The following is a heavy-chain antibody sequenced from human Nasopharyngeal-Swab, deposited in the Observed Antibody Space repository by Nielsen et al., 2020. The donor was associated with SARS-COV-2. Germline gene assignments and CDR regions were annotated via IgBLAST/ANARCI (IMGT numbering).Heavy chain of an antibody. CDR3: ARGGYSSGWPDRYVMDV. D-gene: IGHD6-19*01. Sequence: ASVKVSCKASGYTFTGYYMHWVRQAPGQGLEWMGWINPNSGGTNYAQKFQGWVTMTRDTSISTAYMELSRLRPDDTAVYYCARGGYSSGWPDRYVMDVWGQGTTVTVSS. CDR1: GYTFTGYY. CDR2: INPNSGGT. V-gene: IGHV1-2*04. J-gene: IGHJ6*02.